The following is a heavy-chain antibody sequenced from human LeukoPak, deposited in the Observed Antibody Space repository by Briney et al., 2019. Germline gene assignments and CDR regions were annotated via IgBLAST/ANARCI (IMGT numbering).Heavy chain of an antibody. CDR2: SSAYNGNT. Sequence: ASVKVSCKASGYTVTSYGISWVRQAPGQGLEWMVWSSAYNGNTNYAQKFQGGVTMTTDTSTSTAYMELRSLRYDDTALYYCARARYCSSTRCYGPEDDAFDIWGQGTMVTVSS. D-gene: IGHD2-2*01. J-gene: IGHJ3*02. V-gene: IGHV1-18*01. CDR1: GYTVTSYG. CDR3: ARARYCSSTRCYGPEDDAFDI.